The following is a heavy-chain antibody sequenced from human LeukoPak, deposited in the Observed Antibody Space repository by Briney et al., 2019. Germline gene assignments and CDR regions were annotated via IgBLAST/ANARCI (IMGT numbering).Heavy chain of an antibody. D-gene: IGHD6-13*01. CDR1: GFTFSSYS. Sequence: GGSLRLSCAASGFTFSSYSMNWVRQAPGKGLEWVSSISSSSSYIYYADSVKGRFTISRDNAKNSLYLQMNSPRAEDTAVYYCASNLEPYSSSWYLYWGQGTLVTVSS. CDR2: ISSSSSYI. V-gene: IGHV3-21*01. CDR3: ASNLEPYSSSWYLY. J-gene: IGHJ4*02.